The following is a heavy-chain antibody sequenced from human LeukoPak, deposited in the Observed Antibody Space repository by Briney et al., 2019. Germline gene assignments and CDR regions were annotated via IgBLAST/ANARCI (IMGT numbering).Heavy chain of an antibody. Sequence: PSETLSLTCTVSGGSISSSSYYWGWIRQPPGKGLEWIGSIYYSGSTYYNPSLKSRVTISVDTSKNQFSLKLSSVTAADTAVYYCARGTYGGNGGYYFDYWGQGTLVTVSS. D-gene: IGHD4-23*01. J-gene: IGHJ4*02. CDR1: GGSISSSSYY. CDR3: ARGTYGGNGGYYFDY. V-gene: IGHV4-39*01. CDR2: IYYSGST.